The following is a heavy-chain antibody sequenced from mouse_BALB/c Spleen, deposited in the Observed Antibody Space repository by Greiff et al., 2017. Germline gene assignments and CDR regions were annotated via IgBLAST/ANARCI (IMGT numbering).Heavy chain of an antibody. D-gene: IGHD2-3*01. CDR3: CRGYLCNSGLFSY. V-gene: IGHV2-9*02. CDR1: GFSLTSYG. CDR2: IWAGGST. Sequence: QVQLKESGPGLVAPSQSLSITCTVSGFSLTSYGVHWVRQPPGKGLEWLGVIWAGGSTNYNSALMSRLSISKDNSKSQVFLKMNSLQTDDTAMYYCCRGYLCNSGLFSYWGQGTLVTVSA. J-gene: IGHJ3*01.